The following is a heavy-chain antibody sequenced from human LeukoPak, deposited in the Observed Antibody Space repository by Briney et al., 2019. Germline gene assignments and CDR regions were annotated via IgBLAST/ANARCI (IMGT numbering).Heavy chain of an antibody. CDR3: ASWRGAERNPFDY. CDR2: ISYSGST. V-gene: IGHV4-59*12. CDR1: GGSISSSY. Sequence: PSETLSLTCTVSGGSISSSYWSWIRQPPGKGLEWIGYISYSGSTYYNPSLKSRVTISVDTSKNQFSLKLSSVTAADTAVYYCASWRGAERNPFDYWGQGTLVTVSS. D-gene: IGHD1-1*01. J-gene: IGHJ4*02.